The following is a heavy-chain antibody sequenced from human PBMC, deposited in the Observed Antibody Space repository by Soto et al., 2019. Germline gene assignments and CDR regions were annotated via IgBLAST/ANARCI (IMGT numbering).Heavy chain of an antibody. D-gene: IGHD5-18*01. CDR1: GFTFSSYS. V-gene: IGHV3-21*01. CDR2: ISSSSSYI. CDR3: ARTFRADTATVGSGYYGMDV. Sequence: GGSLRLSCAASGFTFSSYSMNWVRQAPGKGLEWVSSISSSSSYIYYADSVKGRFTISRDNAKNSLYLQMNSLRAEDTAVYYCARTFRADTATVGSGYYGMDVWGQGTTVTVSS. J-gene: IGHJ6*02.